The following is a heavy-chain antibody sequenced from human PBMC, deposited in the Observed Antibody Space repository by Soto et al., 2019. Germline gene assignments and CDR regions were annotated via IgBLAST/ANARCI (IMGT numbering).Heavy chain of an antibody. J-gene: IGHJ3*02. D-gene: IGHD2-8*02. V-gene: IGHV3-23*01. CDR1: GFICSSYD. CDR2: ILVGGST. Sequence: GSLRLSCGVSGFICSSYDMSWVRQAPGKGLEWVSTILVGGSTHYEDSVKGRFTISRDTSKNTVYLQMNGLTAGDTAVYYCAKATATGGGAFEICGQGTMVTVSS. CDR3: AKATATGGGAFEI.